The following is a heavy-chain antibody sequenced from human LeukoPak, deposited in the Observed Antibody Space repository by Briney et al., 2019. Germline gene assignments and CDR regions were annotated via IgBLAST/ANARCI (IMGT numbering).Heavy chain of an antibody. V-gene: IGHV1-2*02. CDR1: GYTFTNYG. J-gene: IGHJ4*02. CDR2: INPNSGGT. CDR3: ARDQKGDYFDY. Sequence: GASVKVSCKTSGYTFTNYGVSWVRQAPGQGLEWMGWINPNSGGTNYAQKFQGRVTMTRDTSISTAYMELSRLRSDDTAVYYCARDQKGDYFDYWGQGTLVTVSS.